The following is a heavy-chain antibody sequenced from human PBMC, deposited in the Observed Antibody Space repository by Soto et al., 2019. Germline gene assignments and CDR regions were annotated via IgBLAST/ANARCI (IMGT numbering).Heavy chain of an antibody. V-gene: IGHV1-69*01. D-gene: IGHD2-2*01. CDR2: FIPIFGTA. Sequence: QVQLVQSGAEVKKPGSSVKVSCKASGGTFSSYAISWVRQAPGQGLEWVGGFIPIFGTANYAQKFQGRVTITADESTSTAYMELSSLRSEDTAVYYCARDPYEYQPHYYYYGMDVWGQGTTVTVSS. J-gene: IGHJ6*02. CDR3: ARDPYEYQPHYYYYGMDV. CDR1: GGTFSSYA.